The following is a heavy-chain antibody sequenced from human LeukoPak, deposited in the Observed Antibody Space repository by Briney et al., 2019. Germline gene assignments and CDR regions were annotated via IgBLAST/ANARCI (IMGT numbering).Heavy chain of an antibody. D-gene: IGHD6-13*01. CDR1: GGSISSYY. CDR3: ARGADSSSWYPPYGPTNAFHFDY. CDR2: IYFIGSP. Sequence: PSETLSLTCTVSGGSISSYYWSWIRQPPGKGLEWIGFIYFIGSPNYSPSLKSRVTISVDTSKNQFSLKLTSVSAADTAVYYCARGADSSSWYPPYGPTNAFHFDYWGQGTLVTVSS. V-gene: IGHV4-59*01. J-gene: IGHJ4*02.